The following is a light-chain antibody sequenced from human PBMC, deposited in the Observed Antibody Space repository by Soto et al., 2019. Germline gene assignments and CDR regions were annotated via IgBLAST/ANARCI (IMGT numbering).Light chain of an antibody. V-gene: IGKV1-39*01. CDR3: QQSFSTPT. CDR2: SAS. Sequence: DIKMTQSPSSLSTSVGDRVTITCRASQRINIYLNWYRQKPGKAPELLIYSASNLQSGVPSRFSGSGSGTDFTLTISSLQPEDFATYYCQQSFSTPTFGQGTKVDIK. CDR1: QRINIY. J-gene: IGKJ1*01.